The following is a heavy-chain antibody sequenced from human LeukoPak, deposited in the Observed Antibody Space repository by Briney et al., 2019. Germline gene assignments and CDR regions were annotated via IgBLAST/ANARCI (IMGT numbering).Heavy chain of an antibody. CDR2: IYYSGST. CDR3: ARGLLWFGELGFFYFDY. Sequence: SETLSLTCTVSGGSISSSSYYWGWIRQPPGKGLEWIGSIYYSGSTYYNPSLKSRVTISVDTSKNQFSLKLSSVTAADTAVYYCARGLLWFGELGFFYFDYWGQGTLVTVSS. D-gene: IGHD3-10*01. J-gene: IGHJ4*02. V-gene: IGHV4-39*01. CDR1: GGSISSSSYY.